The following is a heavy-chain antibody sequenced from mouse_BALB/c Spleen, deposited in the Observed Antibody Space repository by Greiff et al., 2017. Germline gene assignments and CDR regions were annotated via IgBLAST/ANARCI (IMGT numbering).Heavy chain of an antibody. J-gene: IGHJ3*01. CDR1: GYSFTSYW. CDR2: IYPGNSDT. D-gene: IGHD1-1*01. Sequence: EVQVVESGTVLARPGASVKMSCKASGYSFTSYWMHWVKQRPGQGLEWIGAIYPGNSDTSYNQKFKGKAKLTAVTSASTAYMELSSLTNEDSAVYYCTRDYYGSESAWFAYWGQGTLVTVSA. V-gene: IGHV1-5*01. CDR3: TRDYYGSESAWFAY.